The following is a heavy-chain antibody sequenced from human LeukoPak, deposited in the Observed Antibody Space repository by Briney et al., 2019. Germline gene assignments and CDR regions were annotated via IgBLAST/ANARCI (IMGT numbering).Heavy chain of an antibody. Sequence: GGSLRLSCAASGFTFSSYSMNWVRQAPGKGLEWVSYISSSSSTIYYADSVKGRFTISRDNAKNSLYLQMNSLRAEDTAVYYCARDTTYYYDSSGYYSLDYWGQGTLVTVSS. CDR3: ARDTTYYYDSSGYYSLDY. D-gene: IGHD3-22*01. CDR2: ISSSSSTI. J-gene: IGHJ4*02. V-gene: IGHV3-48*04. CDR1: GFTFSSYS.